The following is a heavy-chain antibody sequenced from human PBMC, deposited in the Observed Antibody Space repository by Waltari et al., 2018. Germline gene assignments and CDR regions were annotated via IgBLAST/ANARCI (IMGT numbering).Heavy chain of an antibody. J-gene: IGHJ1*01. CDR2: MNPNSGNT. CDR1: GYTFTSYD. CDR3: ARGSEITGTTIEYFQH. Sequence: QVQLVQSGAEVKKPGASVKVSCKASGYTFTSYDITSVRQATGQGLEWMGWMNPNSGNTGYAQKIQGRVTITRNTSISTAYMELSSLRSEDTAVYYCARGSEITGTTIEYFQHWGQGTLVTVSS. D-gene: IGHD1-7*01. V-gene: IGHV1-8*03.